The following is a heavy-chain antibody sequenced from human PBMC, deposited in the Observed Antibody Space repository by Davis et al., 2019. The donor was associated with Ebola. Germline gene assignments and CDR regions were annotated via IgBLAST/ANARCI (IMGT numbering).Heavy chain of an antibody. D-gene: IGHD3-22*01. CDR1: GYTFSSYG. Sequence: ASVKVSCKASGYTFSSYGLSWVRQAPGQGLEWMGWISAYNGNTNYAQKLQGRVTMTTDTSTSTAYMDLRSLRSDDTAVYYCAREPPIVVEGGGVVYFDGMDVWGKGTTVTVSS. V-gene: IGHV1-18*01. J-gene: IGHJ6*04. CDR2: ISAYNGNT. CDR3: AREPPIVVEGGGVVYFDGMDV.